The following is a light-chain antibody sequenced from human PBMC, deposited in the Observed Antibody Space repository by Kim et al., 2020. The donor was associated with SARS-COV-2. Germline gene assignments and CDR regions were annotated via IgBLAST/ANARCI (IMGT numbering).Light chain of an antibody. CDR3: QQSSSTPPWT. J-gene: IGKJ1*01. CDR1: QSISSY. V-gene: IGKV1-39*01. CDR2: AAS. Sequence: DIQMTQSPSSLSASVGDRVTITCRASQSISSYLNWYQQKPGKAPKLLIYAASSLQSGVPSRFSGSGSGTDFTLTISSLQPEDFATYYCQQSSSTPPWTFGQGTKVDI.